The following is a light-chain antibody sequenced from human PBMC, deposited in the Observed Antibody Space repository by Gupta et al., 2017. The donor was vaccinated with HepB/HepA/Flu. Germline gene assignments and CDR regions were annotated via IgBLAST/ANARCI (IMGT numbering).Light chain of an antibody. V-gene: IGKV1-5*03. CDR3: QRYDCSPWT. Sequence: DIQMTQSPSTLSASVGDRVTITCRASQSVTNWLAWYQQKPGKAPNLLIYKASRVESGVPSRFSGSGSGTEFTLTISSLQPDDFATYYCQRYDCSPWTFGQGTKVEI. CDR2: KAS. CDR1: QSVTNW. J-gene: IGKJ1*01.